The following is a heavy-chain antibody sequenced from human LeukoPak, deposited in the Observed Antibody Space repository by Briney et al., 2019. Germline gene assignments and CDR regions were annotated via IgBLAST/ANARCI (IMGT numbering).Heavy chain of an antibody. V-gene: IGHV3-9*01. J-gene: IGHJ6*02. CDR3: AKGFSILTSKHYFYYHGFDV. D-gene: IGHD3-9*01. CDR2: IIWDSGSI. Sequence: PGGSLRLSCAAPGFTFSSYAMSWVRQAPGKGLEWVSGIIWDSGSIGYADSVKGRFTISRDNGKNSLYLHMNSLRPEDTALYYCAKGFSILTSKHYFYYHGFDVWGQGTPVTVSS. CDR1: GFTFSSYA.